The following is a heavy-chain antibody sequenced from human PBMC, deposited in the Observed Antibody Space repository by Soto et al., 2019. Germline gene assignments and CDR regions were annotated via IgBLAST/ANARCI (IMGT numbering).Heavy chain of an antibody. CDR2: ISSGSTYR. V-gene: IGHV3-21*04. CDR1: GFSFSSYN. D-gene: IGHD3-22*01. CDR3: AKEWGYYDSSGYYHFDY. J-gene: IGHJ4*02. Sequence: GGSLRLSCAASGFSFSSYNLHWVRQAPGEGLEWVSSISSGSTYRYYADSLKGRFTVSRDNAKKSLYLQMNSLRAEDTAVYYCAKEWGYYDSSGYYHFDYWGQGTLVTVSS.